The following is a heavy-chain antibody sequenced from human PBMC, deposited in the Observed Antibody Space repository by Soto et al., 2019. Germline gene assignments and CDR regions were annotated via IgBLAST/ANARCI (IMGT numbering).Heavy chain of an antibody. CDR1: GYTFTAYY. CDR2: INPNSGTT. CDR3: ARYLETMVRAVISSA. D-gene: IGHD3-10*01. V-gene: IGHV1-2*02. Sequence: ASVKVSCKASGYTFTAYYMHWVRQAPGQGLEWMAWINPNSGTTNYAQNFQGRVTVTRDTSSSTVYMELSRLTSDDTAVYYCARYLETMVRAVISSAWGQGTLVTVSS. J-gene: IGHJ4*02.